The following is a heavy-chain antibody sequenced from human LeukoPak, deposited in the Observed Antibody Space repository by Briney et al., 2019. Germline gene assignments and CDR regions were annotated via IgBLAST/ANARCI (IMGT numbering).Heavy chain of an antibody. J-gene: IGHJ4*02. Sequence: SETLSLTCTVSGGSISSSSYYWGWIRQPPGKGLEWIGSIYYSGSTYYNPSLKSRVTISVDTSKNQFSLKLSSVTAAGTAVYYCARVPFFLEWLPPVDYFDYWGQGTLVTVSS. D-gene: IGHD3-3*01. CDR2: IYYSGST. V-gene: IGHV4-39*01. CDR3: ARVPFFLEWLPPVDYFDY. CDR1: GGSISSSSYY.